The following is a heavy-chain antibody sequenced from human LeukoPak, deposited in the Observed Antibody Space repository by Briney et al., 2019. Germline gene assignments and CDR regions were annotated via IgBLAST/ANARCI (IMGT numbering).Heavy chain of an antibody. CDR3: TRHSTGMARFAY. CDR1: GRSIRYYL. V-gene: IGHV4-59*08. D-gene: IGHD5-18*01. Sequence: CYIPGRSIRYYLWSSIRWTPAKGQEWIGYIYYSGTTNYNPSLTGRVTISVDTSQNQFSLDLTSVTAADTAVYYCTRHSTGMARFAYWGQGTLVTVSS. J-gene: IGHJ4*02. CDR2: IYYSGTT.